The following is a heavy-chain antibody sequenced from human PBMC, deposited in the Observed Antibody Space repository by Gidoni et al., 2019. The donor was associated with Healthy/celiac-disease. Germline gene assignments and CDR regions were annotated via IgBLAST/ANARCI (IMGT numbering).Heavy chain of an antibody. D-gene: IGHD6-19*01. CDR1: GFTVSSYS. CDR3: ARGEGSKQWLIYYYYGMDV. V-gene: IGHV3-21*01. J-gene: IGHJ6*02. CDR2: ISSSSSYI. Sequence: EVQLVESGGGLVKPGGSLRLSCAASGFTVSSYSMNWVRQAPGKGLEWVSDISSSSSYIYYADSVEGRFTISRDNAKNSLYLQMNSLRAEDTAVYYCARGEGSKQWLIYYYYGMDVWGQGTTVTVSS.